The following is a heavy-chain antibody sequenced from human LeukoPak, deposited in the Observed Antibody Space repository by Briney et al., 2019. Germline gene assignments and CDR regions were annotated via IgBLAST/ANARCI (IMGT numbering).Heavy chain of an antibody. CDR1: GGSISSGGYS. V-gene: IGHV4-31*03. J-gene: IGHJ5*02. CDR2: IYYSGST. CDR3: ARSSAGTYHFDP. D-gene: IGHD6-13*01. Sequence: PSQTLSLTCTVSGGSISSGGYSWSWIRQHPGKGLEWIGYIYYSGSTYYNPSLKSRVTISVDTSKNQFSLKVSSVTAADTAVYYRARSSAGTYHFDPWGQGTLVTVSS.